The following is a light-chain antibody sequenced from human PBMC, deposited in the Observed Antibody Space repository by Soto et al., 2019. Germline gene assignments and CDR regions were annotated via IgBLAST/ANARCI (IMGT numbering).Light chain of an antibody. Sequence: DIVMTQSPDSLAVSLGERATINRKSSQSVLYSSNNKNYLAWYQQRPGQPPKLLIYWASTRESGVPDRFSGSGSGTDFTLTITSLQAEDVAVYYCQQYESTPPTFGQGTKLEIK. CDR1: QSVLYSSNNKNY. CDR3: QQYESTPPT. CDR2: WAS. J-gene: IGKJ2*01. V-gene: IGKV4-1*01.